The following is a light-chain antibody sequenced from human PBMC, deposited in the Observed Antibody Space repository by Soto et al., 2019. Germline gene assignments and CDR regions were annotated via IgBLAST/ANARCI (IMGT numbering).Light chain of an antibody. V-gene: IGKV3-11*01. Sequence: EVVLTQSSVTLSLSPGERATLSCRASQSVTTYLAWYQQKPGQAPRLLIYDASTRATGIPARFSGSGSGTDFNLTISSLQPEDFAVYYCQHRSHWPPELSFGGGTKVEIK. J-gene: IGKJ4*01. CDR3: QHRSHWPPELS. CDR1: QSVTTY. CDR2: DAS.